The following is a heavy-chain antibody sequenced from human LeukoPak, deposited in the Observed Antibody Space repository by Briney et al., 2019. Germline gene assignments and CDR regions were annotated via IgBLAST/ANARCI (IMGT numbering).Heavy chain of an antibody. V-gene: IGHV3-33*01. CDR2: IWYDGSNK. Sequence: GGSLRLSCAASGFTFSSCGMHWVRQAPGKGLEWVAVIWYDGSNKYYADSVKGRFTISRDNSKNTLYLQMNSLRAEDTAVYYCARGIVVVPAAGWFDPWGQGTLVTVSS. CDR1: GFTFSSCG. CDR3: ARGIVVVPAAGWFDP. J-gene: IGHJ5*02. D-gene: IGHD2-2*01.